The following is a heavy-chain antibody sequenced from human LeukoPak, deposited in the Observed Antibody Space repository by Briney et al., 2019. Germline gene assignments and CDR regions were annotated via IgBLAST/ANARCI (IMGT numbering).Heavy chain of an antibody. CDR1: GGSISSGGYS. CDR3: ARADVHYDFWSAQSWWFDP. Sequence: PSQTLSLTCAVSGGSISSGGYSWSWTRQPPGKGLEWIGYIYHSGSTYYNPSLKSRVTISVDRSKNQFSLKLSSVTAADTAVYYCARADVHYDFWSAQSWWFDPWGQGTLVTVSS. V-gene: IGHV4-30-2*01. D-gene: IGHD3-3*01. CDR2: IYHSGST. J-gene: IGHJ5*02.